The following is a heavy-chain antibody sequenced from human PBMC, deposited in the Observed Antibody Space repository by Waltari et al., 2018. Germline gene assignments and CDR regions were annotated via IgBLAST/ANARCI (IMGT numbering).Heavy chain of an antibody. CDR2: ISSSSSYI. V-gene: IGHV3-21*01. CDR3: ARAVAGKFDY. CDR1: GCTFSSYS. J-gene: IGHJ4*02. Sequence: EVQLVESGGGLVKPGGSLRLSCAASGCTFSSYSMNWVRQAPGKGLEWVSSISSSSSYIYYADSVKGRFTISRDNAKNSLYLQMNSLRAEDTAVYYCARAVAGKFDYWGQGTLVTVSS. D-gene: IGHD6-19*01.